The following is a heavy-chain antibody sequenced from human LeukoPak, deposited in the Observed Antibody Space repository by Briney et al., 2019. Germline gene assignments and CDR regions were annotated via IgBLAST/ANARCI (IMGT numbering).Heavy chain of an antibody. CDR2: INHSGST. D-gene: IGHD3-10*01. V-gene: IGHV4-34*01. CDR3: ARLSRGN. J-gene: IGHJ4*02. CDR1: GYSITSGSY. Sequence: SETLSLTCSVSGYSITSGSYWSWIRQPPGKGLEWIGEINHSGSTNYNPSLKSRVTISVDTSKNQFSLKLSSVTAADTAVYYCARLSRGNWGQGTLVTVSS.